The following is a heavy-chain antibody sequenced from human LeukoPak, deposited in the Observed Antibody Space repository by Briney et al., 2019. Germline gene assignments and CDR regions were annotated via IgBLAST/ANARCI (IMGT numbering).Heavy chain of an antibody. CDR1: GFTFSSYS. D-gene: IGHD3-10*01. Sequence: GGSLRLSCAASGFTFSSYSMNWVRQAPGKGLEWVSYISSSSTIYYADSVKGRFTISRDNAKNSLYLQMNSLRAEDTAVYYCARETGNGLTNYYGSGSYYGYWGQGTLVTVSS. CDR2: ISSSSTI. J-gene: IGHJ4*02. CDR3: ARETGNGLTNYYGSGSYYGY. V-gene: IGHV3-48*04.